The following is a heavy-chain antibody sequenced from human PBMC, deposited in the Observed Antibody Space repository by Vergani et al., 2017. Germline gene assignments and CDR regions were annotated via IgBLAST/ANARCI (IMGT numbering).Heavy chain of an antibody. Sequence: QVQLVESGGGVVQPGRSLRLSCAASGFTFNQYGMPWVRQAPGKGLEWVAVTWYDGNNKKYADSVKGRFTISRDNSKSTMYLQMNSLRDEDTGVYYCESDLRLLYNRFDPWGQGTLVTVSS. CDR1: GFTFNQYG. CDR3: ESDLRLLYNRFDP. CDR2: TWYDGNNK. J-gene: IGHJ5*02. D-gene: IGHD1-14*01. V-gene: IGHV3-33*01.